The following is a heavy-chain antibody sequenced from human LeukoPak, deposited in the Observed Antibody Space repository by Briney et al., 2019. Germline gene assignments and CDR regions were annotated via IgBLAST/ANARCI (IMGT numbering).Heavy chain of an antibody. CDR3: IRDSRYYDILTGYYNSQYYHYMDV. V-gene: IGHV3-49*04. J-gene: IGHJ6*03. CDR1: GFTFGDYA. Sequence: PGRSLRLSCTASGFTFGDYAMSWVRQAQGKGLEWVGFIRRKAYGGTTEYAASVKGRFTISRDDSKNIAYLQMNSLKTEDTAVYYSIRDSRYYDILTGYYNSQYYHYMDVWGKGTTVTVSS. CDR2: IRRKAYGGTT. D-gene: IGHD3-9*01.